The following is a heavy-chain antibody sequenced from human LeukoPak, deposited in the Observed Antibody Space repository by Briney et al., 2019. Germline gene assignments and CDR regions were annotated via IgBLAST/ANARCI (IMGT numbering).Heavy chain of an antibody. V-gene: IGHV4-59*08. D-gene: IGHD3-3*01. Sequence: SETLSLTCTVSGGSISSYYWSWIRQPPGKGLEWIGYIYYSGSTNYNPSLKSRVTISVDTSKNQFSLKLSSVTAADTAVYYCARRDYDSSMDVWGQGTTVTVSS. CDR2: IYYSGST. J-gene: IGHJ6*02. CDR1: GGSISSYY. CDR3: ARRDYDSSMDV.